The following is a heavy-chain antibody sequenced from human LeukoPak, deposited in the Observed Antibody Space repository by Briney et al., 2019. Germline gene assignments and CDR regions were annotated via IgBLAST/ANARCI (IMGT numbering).Heavy chain of an antibody. CDR1: GFTFSSYA. CDR2: ISGSGGST. J-gene: IGHJ5*02. Sequence: PGGSLRLSCAASGFTFSSYAMSWVRQAPGKGLEWVSAISGSGGSTYYADSVKGRFTISRDNSKNTLYLQMNSLRAEDTAVYYCAKSPMQVEYGSGSEQNWFDPWGQGTLVTVSS. CDR3: AKSPMQVEYGSGSEQNWFDP. V-gene: IGHV3-23*01. D-gene: IGHD3-10*01.